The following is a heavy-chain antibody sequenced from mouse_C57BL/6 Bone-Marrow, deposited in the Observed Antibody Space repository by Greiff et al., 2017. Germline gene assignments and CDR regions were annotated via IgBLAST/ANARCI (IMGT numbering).Heavy chain of an antibody. Sequence: VQLQQSGAELVKPGASVKLSCTASGFNIKDYYMHWVKQRTEQGLEWIGRIDPEDGETKYAPKFQGKATMTADTSSNTAYLQLSSLTSEDTAVYYCARLSWVFDYWGQGTTLTVSS. CDR3: ARLSWVFDY. J-gene: IGHJ2*01. D-gene: IGHD4-1*01. CDR2: IDPEDGET. CDR1: GFNIKDYY. V-gene: IGHV14-2*01.